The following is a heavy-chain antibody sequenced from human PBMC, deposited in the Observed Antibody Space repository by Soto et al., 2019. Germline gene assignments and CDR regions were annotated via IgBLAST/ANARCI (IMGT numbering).Heavy chain of an antibody. J-gene: IGHJ6*02. Sequence: QVQLVXSGAXVKKPGSSVKVSCKASGGTFSSYTISWVRQAPGQGLEWMGRIIPILGIANYAQKFQGRVTNTADKSTSTAYMELSSLRSEDTAVDYSARDRNGMDVWGQGTTVTVSS. CDR2: IIPILGIA. CDR3: ARDRNGMDV. V-gene: IGHV1-69*08. CDR1: GGTFSSYT.